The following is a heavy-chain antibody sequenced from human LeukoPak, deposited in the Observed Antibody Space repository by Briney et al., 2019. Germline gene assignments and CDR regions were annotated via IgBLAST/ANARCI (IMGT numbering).Heavy chain of an antibody. J-gene: IGHJ6*03. CDR2: INPSGGST. CDR3: ARVTYYDSSGGYYYMDV. V-gene: IGHV1-46*01. Sequence: ASVKVSCKASGYTFTSYYMHWVRQAPGQGLEWMGIINPSGGSTSYAQKFQGRVTMTRDMSTSTVYMELSSLRSEDTAVYYCARVTYYDSSGGYYYMDVWGKGTTVTVSS. D-gene: IGHD3-22*01. CDR1: GYTFTSYY.